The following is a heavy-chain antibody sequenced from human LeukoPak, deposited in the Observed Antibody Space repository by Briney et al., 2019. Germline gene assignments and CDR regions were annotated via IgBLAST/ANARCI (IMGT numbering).Heavy chain of an antibody. J-gene: IGHJ4*02. V-gene: IGHV3-23*01. CDR3: AKDIDPSPYSSSWNY. CDR2: ISGSGGST. Sequence: GGSLRLSCAASGFTFSSYAMSWVRQAPGKGLEWVSAISGSGGSTYYADSVKGRFTISRDNSKNTLYLQMNSLRAEDTAVYYCAKDIDPSPYSSSWNYWGQGTLVTVSS. CDR1: GFTFSSYA. D-gene: IGHD6-13*01.